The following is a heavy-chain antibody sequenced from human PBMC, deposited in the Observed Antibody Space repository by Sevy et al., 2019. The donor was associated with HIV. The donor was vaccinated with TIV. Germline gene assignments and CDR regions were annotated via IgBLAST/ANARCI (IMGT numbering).Heavy chain of an antibody. J-gene: IGHJ4*02. CDR2: ISNSRTT. CDR3: VRLGSTTWYLRGY. Sequence: SETLSLTCSVSGDSIGSSNYYWGWIRQPPGKGLEWIGSISNSRTTYYNPSLESRLTLSVDTSKNQFSLKLRFVTAADTAVYYCVRLGSTTWYLRGYWGQGTLVTVSS. V-gene: IGHV4-39*01. CDR1: GDSIGSSNYY. D-gene: IGHD6-13*01.